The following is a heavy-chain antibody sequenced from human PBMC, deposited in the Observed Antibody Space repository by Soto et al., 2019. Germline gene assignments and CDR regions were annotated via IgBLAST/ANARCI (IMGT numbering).Heavy chain of an antibody. D-gene: IGHD3-3*01. CDR3: ARQGSSTSGRFDFWSGYYVPHDAFDI. Sequence: SETLSLTCTVSGGSISSYYWSWIRQPPGKGLEWIGYIYYSGSTNYNPSLKSRVTISVDTSKNQFSLKLSSVTAADTAVYYCARQGSSTSGRFDFWSGYYVPHDAFDIWGQGTMVT. CDR2: IYYSGST. J-gene: IGHJ3*02. V-gene: IGHV4-59*08. CDR1: GGSISSYY.